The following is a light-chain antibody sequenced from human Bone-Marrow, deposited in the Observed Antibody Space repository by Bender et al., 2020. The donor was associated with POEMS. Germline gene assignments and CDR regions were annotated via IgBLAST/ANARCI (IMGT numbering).Light chain of an antibody. CDR3: QSADSSGTTVL. CDR2: KDT. J-gene: IGLJ2*01. CDR1: ALSKQY. Sequence: SSELTQSPSVSVSPGQTARITCSGEALSKQYSYWYQKKPGQAPALVIFKDTERPSGIPERCSGSSSGTTVTLTIRGVQAEDEADYYCQSADSSGTTVLFGGGTKLSVL. V-gene: IGLV3-25*03.